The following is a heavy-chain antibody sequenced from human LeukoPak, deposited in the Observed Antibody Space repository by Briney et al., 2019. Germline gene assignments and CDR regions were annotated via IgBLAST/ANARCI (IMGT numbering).Heavy chain of an antibody. D-gene: IGHD6-13*01. J-gene: IGHJ4*02. CDR1: GFTFCNYW. Sequence: GGSLRLSCAGSGFTFCNYWVSWVRQAPGEGLEWVANIKQDGSEKDYVDSVKGRFTISRDDAKNSLYLQMNSLRAEDTAVYYCARGLLAAAGIDYWGQGALVTVSS. V-gene: IGHV3-7*04. CDR2: IKQDGSEK. CDR3: ARGLLAAAGIDY.